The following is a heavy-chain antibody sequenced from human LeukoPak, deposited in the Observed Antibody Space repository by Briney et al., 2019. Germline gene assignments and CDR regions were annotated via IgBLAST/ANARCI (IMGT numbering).Heavy chain of an antibody. J-gene: IGHJ4*02. D-gene: IGHD3-9*01. CDR1: GFTFSNYG. CDR3: TKDFGVGLRFFDLNS. Sequence: GGSLRLSCAASGFTFSNYGMSWVRQAPGRGLEWVSGISGSGGNTYYADSVKGRFTISRDNSKNTLYLQMSSLRPEDTAVYYCTKDFGVGLRFFDLNSWGQGTLVTVSS. CDR2: ISGSGGNT. V-gene: IGHV3-23*01.